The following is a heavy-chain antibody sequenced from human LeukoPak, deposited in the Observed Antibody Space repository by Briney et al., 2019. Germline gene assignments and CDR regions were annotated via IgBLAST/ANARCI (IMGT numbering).Heavy chain of an antibody. CDR1: GFAFSRYL. Sequence: GGSLRLSCAASGFAFSRYLMDWVRQAPGKGLVWVSGLNSDGTMTRYAESVKGRFTISRDNAKNTLYLQMNSLRADDTAVYYCARVGSTDGPHAFDLWGQATTVTVSS. J-gene: IGHJ3*01. CDR3: ARVGSTDGPHAFDL. V-gene: IGHV3-74*01. D-gene: IGHD5-24*01. CDR2: LNSDGTMT.